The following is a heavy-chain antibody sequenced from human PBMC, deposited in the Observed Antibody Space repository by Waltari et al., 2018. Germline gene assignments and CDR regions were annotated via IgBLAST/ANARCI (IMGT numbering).Heavy chain of an antibody. J-gene: IGHJ2*01. V-gene: IGHV3-53*01. CDR2: MYSGCST. D-gene: IGHD3-10*01. CDR1: VFTIRRHF. Sequence: EVQLVESGGGLMQPGGSMRLSGAASVFTIRRHFMDRARQAPGKGPEWVSCMYSGCSTYYAESVKGRGTVSRDKSKNPLYVQMNSLRAEDTAVYYCARAPMPLWFGNWYFDLWGRGTLVTVSS. CDR3: ARAPMPLWFGNWYFDL.